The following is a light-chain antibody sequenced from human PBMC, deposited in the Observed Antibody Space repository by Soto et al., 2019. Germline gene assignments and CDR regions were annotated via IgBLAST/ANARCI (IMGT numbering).Light chain of an antibody. J-gene: IGKJ1*01. CDR1: QSVSTN. CDR3: QQYNNWPQT. CDR2: GAY. V-gene: IGKV3-15*01. Sequence: VMTQSPATLSVSQGERATLSCRASQSVSTNLAWYQQRPGQAPRLIISGAYTRATGIPARFSGSGSGTEFTLTISSLQSEDFAVYYCQQYNNWPQTFGQGTNVDI.